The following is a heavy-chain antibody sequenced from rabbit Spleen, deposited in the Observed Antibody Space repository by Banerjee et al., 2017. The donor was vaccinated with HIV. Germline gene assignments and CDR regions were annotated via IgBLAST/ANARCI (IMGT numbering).Heavy chain of an antibody. CDR2: IDTGSSGFT. CDR1: GVSFSGDSY. Sequence: QSLEESGGDLVKPGASLTLTCIASGVSFSGDSYMCWVRQAPGKGLEWIACIDTGSSGFTYFASWAKGRFTISKTSSTTVTLQMTSLTAADTATYFCARDLENYAYTSYLDLWGPGTLVTVS. J-gene: IGHJ4*01. CDR3: ARDLENYAYTSYLDL. D-gene: IGHD8-1*01. V-gene: IGHV1S40*01.